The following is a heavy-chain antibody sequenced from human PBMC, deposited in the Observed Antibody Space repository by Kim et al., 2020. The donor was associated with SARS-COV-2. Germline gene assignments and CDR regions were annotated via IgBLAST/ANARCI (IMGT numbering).Heavy chain of an antibody. J-gene: IGHJ5*02. V-gene: IGHV1-18*01. D-gene: IGHD2-15*01. CDR3: AREGFCTGGRCYSTWFDT. Sequence: ASVKVSCKASGYTFSNYGISWVRQAPGQGLEWMGWIRENNDNTKYAVNLQGRVTMTTDTSTSTAYMELRSLRLDDTAVYYCAREGFCTGGRCYSTWFDTWGQGTLVTVSS. CDR2: IRENNDNT. CDR1: GYTFSNYG.